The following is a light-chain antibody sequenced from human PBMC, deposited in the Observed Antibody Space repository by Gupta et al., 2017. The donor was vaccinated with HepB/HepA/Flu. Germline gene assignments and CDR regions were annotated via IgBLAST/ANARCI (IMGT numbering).Light chain of an antibody. J-gene: IGKJ1*01. CDR1: QTVNNNY. CDR3: QQYATSPET. Sequence: DIVLTQSPGTLYLSPGERATLSCRTSQTVNNNYLAWYQQKPGQAPRLLIYDASNRAAGIPDRFSGSGSGTDFTLTINRLEPEDFALYYCQQYATSPETFGQGTKVEIK. V-gene: IGKV3-20*01. CDR2: DAS.